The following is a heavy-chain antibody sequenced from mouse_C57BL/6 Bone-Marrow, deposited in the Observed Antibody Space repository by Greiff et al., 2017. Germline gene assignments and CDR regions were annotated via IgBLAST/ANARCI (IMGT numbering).Heavy chain of an antibody. J-gene: IGHJ3*01. Sequence: QVQLQQPGAELVKPGASVKVSCKASGYTFTSYWMHWVKQRPGQGLEWIGRIHPSDSDTNYNQKFKGKATLTVDKSSSTDYMQLSSLTSEDSAVYCCAICYYGSSSFAYWGQGTLVTVSA. V-gene: IGHV1-74*01. CDR1: GYTFTSYW. CDR2: IHPSDSDT. D-gene: IGHD1-1*01. CDR3: AICYYGSSSFAY.